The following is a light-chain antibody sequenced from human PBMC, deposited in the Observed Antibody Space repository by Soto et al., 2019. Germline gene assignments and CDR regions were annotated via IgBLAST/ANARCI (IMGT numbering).Light chain of an antibody. CDR2: DVT. CDR3: CSYAGSYSYV. V-gene: IGLV2-11*01. J-gene: IGLJ1*01. Sequence: QSVLTQPRSVSGSPGQSVTISCTGTTSDIGGYLYVSWYQQHPGKAPKLMIYDVTERPSGVPDRFSGSTSGNTASLTISGLLAEDEADYYCCSYAGSYSYVFGTGTKVTVL. CDR1: TSDIGGYLY.